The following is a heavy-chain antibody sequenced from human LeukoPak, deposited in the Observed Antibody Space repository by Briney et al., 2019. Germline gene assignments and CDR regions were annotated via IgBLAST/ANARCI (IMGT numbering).Heavy chain of an antibody. Sequence: SQTLSLTCTVSGGSISGHHWTWIRQPPGTGLEWIGYFYDSGDFNYNPSLKSRVTIWMDMSNNQFSLTMSSVTAADTAMYYCTRLLRPGGRKGDAFDIWGQGTLVTVSS. V-gene: IGHV4-59*08. CDR3: TRLLRPGGRKGDAFDI. D-gene: IGHD1-26*01. CDR2: FYDSGDF. J-gene: IGHJ3*02. CDR1: GGSISGHH.